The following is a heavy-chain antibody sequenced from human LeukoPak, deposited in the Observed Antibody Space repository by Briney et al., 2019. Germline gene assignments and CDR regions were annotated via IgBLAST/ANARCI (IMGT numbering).Heavy chain of an antibody. D-gene: IGHD1/OR15-1a*01. CDR3: ARDPVEHPYWFFDL. V-gene: IGHV4-39*07. J-gene: IGHJ2*01. Sequence: SETLSLTCTVSGGSISSSSYYWGWIRQPPGKGLEWIGNIYYSGSTYYNPSLKSRVTISVDTSKNQFSLKLSSVTAADTAVYYCARDPVEHPYWFFDLWGRGTLVTVSS. CDR2: IYYSGST. CDR1: GGSISSSSYY.